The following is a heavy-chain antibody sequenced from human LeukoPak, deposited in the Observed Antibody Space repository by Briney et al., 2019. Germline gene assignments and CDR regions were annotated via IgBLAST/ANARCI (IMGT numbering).Heavy chain of an antibody. Sequence: GGSLRLSCAASGFTFSNFGVHWVRHAPGQGQEWVAFVHFDGSDIFYADSVKGRFTVSRDNSKNTLYLQMNSLRAEDTAVYYCAKEIQLEPSDCRGQGTLVTVSS. CDR3: AKEIQLEPSDC. CDR1: GFTFSNFG. J-gene: IGHJ4*02. CDR2: VHFDGSDI. V-gene: IGHV3-30*02. D-gene: IGHD1-1*01.